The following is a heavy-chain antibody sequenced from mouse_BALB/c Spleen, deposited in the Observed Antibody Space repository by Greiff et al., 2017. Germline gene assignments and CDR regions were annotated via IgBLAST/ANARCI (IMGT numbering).Heavy chain of an antibody. D-gene: IGHD1-1*01. V-gene: IGHV2-2*02. J-gene: IGHJ4*01. CDR2: IWSGGST. CDR3: ARGATVVAFYAMDY. CDR1: GFSLTSYG. Sequence: VQVVESGPGLVQPSQSLSITCTVSGFSLTSYGVHWVRQSPGKGLEWLGVIWSGGSTDYNAAFISRLSISKDNSKSQVFFKMNSLQANDTAIYYCARGATVVAFYAMDYWGQGTSVTVSS.